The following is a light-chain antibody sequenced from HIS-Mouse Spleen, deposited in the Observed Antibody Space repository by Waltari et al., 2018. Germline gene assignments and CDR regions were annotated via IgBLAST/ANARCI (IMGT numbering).Light chain of an antibody. V-gene: IGLV3-10*01. Sequence: SYELTQPPSVSVSPGQTARMTSFGDAFPKKYAYWYQQKSGQAPVLVIYEDSKRPSGIPERFSGSSSGTMATLTISGAQVEDEADYYCYSTDSSGNHRVFGGGTKLTVL. CDR3: YSTDSSGNHRV. CDR1: AFPKKY. J-gene: IGLJ2*01. CDR2: EDS.